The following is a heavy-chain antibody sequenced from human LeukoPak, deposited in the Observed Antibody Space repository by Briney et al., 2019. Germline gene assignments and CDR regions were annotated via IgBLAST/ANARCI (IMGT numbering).Heavy chain of an antibody. J-gene: IGHJ4*02. Sequence: GGSLRLSCATSGFTFSDYYMSWIRQAPGKGLEWVSYISSSGSPIYYADSVKGRFTISRDNAKNSLYLQMNSLRAEDTALYYCARVVDPIAAAANDYWGQGTLVTVSS. CDR1: GFTFSDYY. V-gene: IGHV3-11*01. CDR2: ISSSGSPI. D-gene: IGHD6-13*01. CDR3: ARVVDPIAAAANDY.